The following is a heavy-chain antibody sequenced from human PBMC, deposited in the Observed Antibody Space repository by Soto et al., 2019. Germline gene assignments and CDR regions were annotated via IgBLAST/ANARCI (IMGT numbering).Heavy chain of an antibody. Sequence: GGSLRLSCAASGFTFDIYGMHWVRQAPGKGLEWVAGIPSDGSKKFYVDSVKGRFTISRDNSKNTLYLRMNSLRADDTAVYYCAKDSYSNYGYSDFWGQGTLVTVSS. CDR3: AKDSYSNYGYSDF. V-gene: IGHV3-30*18. CDR1: GFTFDIYG. J-gene: IGHJ4*02. CDR2: IPSDGSKK. D-gene: IGHD4-4*01.